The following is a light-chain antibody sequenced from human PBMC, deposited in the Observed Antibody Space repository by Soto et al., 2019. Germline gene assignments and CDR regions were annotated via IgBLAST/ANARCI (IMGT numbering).Light chain of an antibody. CDR1: SSNIGSNT. CDR2: NNS. CDR3: AAWDDSLRGLE. Sequence: QSVLTQPPSASGTPGQMVTISCSGSSSNIGSNTVNWYHQLPGMAPKLLIYNNSQRPSGVPDRFSGSNSGTSASLAISGIQSEDEADYYYAAWDDSLRGLEFGGGTKLTVL. V-gene: IGLV1-44*01. J-gene: IGLJ2*01.